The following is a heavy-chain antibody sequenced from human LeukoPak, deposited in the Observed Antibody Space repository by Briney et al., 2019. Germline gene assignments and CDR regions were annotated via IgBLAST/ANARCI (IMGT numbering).Heavy chain of an antibody. V-gene: IGHV3-30*18. J-gene: IGHJ4*02. D-gene: IGHD6-13*01. CDR1: GFTFSNYA. CDR3: AKDGAAAGNFDY. CDR2: ISYDGSNK. Sequence: GGSLRLSCAASGFTFSNYAMSWVRQAPGKGLEWVAVISYDGSNKYYADSVKGRFTISRDNSKNTLYLQMNSLRAEDTAVYYCAKDGAAAGNFDYWGQGTLVTVSS.